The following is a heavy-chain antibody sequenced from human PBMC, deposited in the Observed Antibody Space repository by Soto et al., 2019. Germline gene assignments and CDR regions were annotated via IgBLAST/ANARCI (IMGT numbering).Heavy chain of an antibody. CDR1: GGSISSYY. D-gene: IGHD6-19*01. CDR2: IYYSGST. CDR3: AREHSGWSFPDTAFDY. J-gene: IGHJ4*02. V-gene: IGHV4-59*01. Sequence: GSLRLSCTVSGGSISSYYWSWIRQPPGKGLEWIGYIYYSGSTNYNPSLKSRVTISVDTSKNQFSLKLSSVTAADTAVYYCAREHSGWSFPDTAFDYWGQGTLVTVSS.